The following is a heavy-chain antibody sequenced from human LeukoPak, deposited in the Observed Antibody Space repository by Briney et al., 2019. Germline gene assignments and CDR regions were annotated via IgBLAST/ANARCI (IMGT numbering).Heavy chain of an antibody. CDR2: ISYDGSNK. D-gene: IGHD3-3*01. J-gene: IGHJ6*03. Sequence: ARGSLRLSCAAPGFTFSSYAMHWVRQAPGKGLGWVAVISYDGSNKYYADSVKGRFTISRYNSKNALSLQMNSLRVEDTAVYYCAREGRVYDFWSGRYYYYMDVWGKGTTVTVSS. V-gene: IGHV3-30*04. CDR3: AREGRVYDFWSGRYYYYMDV. CDR1: GFTFSSYA.